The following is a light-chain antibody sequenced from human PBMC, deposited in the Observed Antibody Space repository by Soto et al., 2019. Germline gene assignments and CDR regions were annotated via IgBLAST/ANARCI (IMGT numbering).Light chain of an antibody. V-gene: IGKV3-20*01. CDR2: GAS. CDR3: QQYGSSPQT. CDR1: QSVSSSY. Sequence: MVMTQSPGTLSLTPGERATLSCRASQSVSSSYLAWYQQKPGQAPRLLIYGASSRATGIPDRFSGSGSGTDFTLTISRLEPEDFVVYYCQQYGSSPQTFGQGTMV. J-gene: IGKJ1*01.